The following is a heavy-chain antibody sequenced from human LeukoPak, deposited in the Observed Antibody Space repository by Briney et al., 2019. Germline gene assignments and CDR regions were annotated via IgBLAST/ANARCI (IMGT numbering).Heavy chain of an antibody. V-gene: IGHV7-4-1*02. CDR1: GYTFTSYA. Sequence: ASVKVSCKASGYTFTSYAMNWVRQAPGQGLEWMGWINTNTGNPTYAQGFTGRFVFSLDTSVSTAYLQISSLKAGDTAVYYCARAAISNDYGDAGIDYWGQGALVTVSS. D-gene: IGHD4-17*01. CDR3: ARAAISNDYGDAGIDY. J-gene: IGHJ4*02. CDR2: INTNTGNP.